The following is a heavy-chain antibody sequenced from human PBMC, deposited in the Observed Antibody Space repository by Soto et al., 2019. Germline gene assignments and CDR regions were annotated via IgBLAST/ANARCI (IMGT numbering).Heavy chain of an antibody. D-gene: IGHD3-3*01. CDR2: ISGSGSYT. V-gene: IGHV3-21*01. J-gene: IGHJ6*02. Sequence: PGGSLRLACAASGFTFSSYAMSWVRQAPGKGLEWVSAISGSGSYTYYADSVKGRFTISRDNAKNSLYLQMNSLRAEDTAVYYCASRQLHPYDFWSGYYFDHYYYGMDVWGQGTTVTVSS. CDR1: GFTFSSYA. CDR3: ASRQLHPYDFWSGYYFDHYYYGMDV.